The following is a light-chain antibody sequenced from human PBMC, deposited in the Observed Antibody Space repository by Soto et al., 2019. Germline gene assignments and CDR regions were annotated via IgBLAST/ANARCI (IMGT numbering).Light chain of an antibody. CDR1: SSDVGGYNY. CDR3: SSFAGGGSPVL. Sequence: QSALTQPPSASGSLGQSVTISCTGTSSDVGGYNYVSWHQQHPGKAPKLMIYEVTERPSGVPDRFSGSKSGNTASLTVSGFHAEDEADYDCSSFAGGGSPVLFGGGTKLTVL. CDR2: EVT. V-gene: IGLV2-8*01. J-gene: IGLJ2*01.